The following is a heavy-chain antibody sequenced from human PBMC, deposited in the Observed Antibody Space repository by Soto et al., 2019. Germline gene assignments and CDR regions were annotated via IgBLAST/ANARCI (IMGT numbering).Heavy chain of an antibody. CDR2: IFWDDDK. J-gene: IGHJ4*02. CDR3: AHRRYCSGGSCYDY. Sequence: QITLKESGPTLVKPTQTLTLTCTFSGFSLSTSGVDVGWIRQPPGKALEWLAVIFWDDDKRYSPSLKDRLTITKDTSKNQVVLTMTNMDPADTATYYCAHRRYCSGGSCYDYWGQGTLVTVSS. D-gene: IGHD2-15*01. V-gene: IGHV2-5*02. CDR1: GFSLSTSGVD.